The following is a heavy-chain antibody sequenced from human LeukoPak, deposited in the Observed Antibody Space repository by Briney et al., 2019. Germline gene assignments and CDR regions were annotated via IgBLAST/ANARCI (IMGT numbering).Heavy chain of an antibody. CDR1: GGSISSSSYY. Sequence: SETLSLTCTVSGGSISSSSYYWGWIRQPPGKGLEWIGSIYYSGSTYYNPSLKSRVTTSVDTSKNQFPLKLNAVTAADTAVYYCARHNDSSGYYPSYFDYWGQGTLVTVSS. CDR3: ARHNDSSGYYPSYFDY. V-gene: IGHV4-39*01. J-gene: IGHJ4*02. D-gene: IGHD3-22*01. CDR2: IYYSGST.